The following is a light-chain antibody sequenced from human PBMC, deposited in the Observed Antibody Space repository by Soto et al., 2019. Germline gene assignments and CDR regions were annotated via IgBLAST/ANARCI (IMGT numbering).Light chain of an antibody. Sequence: QPVLTQPPSASGTPGQRVTISCSGSSSNIGSNPVNWYQQLPGTAPRLLMYGNNQRPSAVPDRFSGSKSGTSASLAISGLQSEDEADYYCAAWDDTLNGPVFAGGTKLTVL. CDR3: AAWDDTLNGPV. CDR1: SSNIGSNP. J-gene: IGLJ2*01. CDR2: GNN. V-gene: IGLV1-44*01.